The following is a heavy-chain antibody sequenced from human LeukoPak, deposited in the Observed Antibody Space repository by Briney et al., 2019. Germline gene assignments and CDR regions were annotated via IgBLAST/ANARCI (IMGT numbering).Heavy chain of an antibody. V-gene: IGHV1-46*01. Sequence: ASVKVSCKASGYSFTSYYMHWVRQAPGQGLEWMGIINPSGGSTSYAQKFQGRVTMTRDTSTSTVYMELSSLRSEDTAVHYCARDLGGGSYGWGKFDLWGRGTLVAVSS. CDR3: ARDLGGGSYGWGKFDL. J-gene: IGHJ2*01. CDR2: INPSGGST. D-gene: IGHD3-10*01. CDR1: GYSFTSYY.